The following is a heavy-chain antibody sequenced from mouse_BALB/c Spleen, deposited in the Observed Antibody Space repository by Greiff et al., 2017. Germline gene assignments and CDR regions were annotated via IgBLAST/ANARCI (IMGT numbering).Heavy chain of an antibody. V-gene: IGHV1-69*01. J-gene: IGHJ3*01. CDR2: IDTSDSYT. D-gene: IGHD2-1*01. Sequence: QVQLQQPGAELVMPGASVKMSCKASGYTFTDYWMHWVKQRPGQGLEWIGAIDTSDSYTSYNQKFKGKATLTVDESSSTAYMQLSSLTSEDSAVYYCASFGNSLGGFAYWGQGTLVTVSA. CDR3: ASFGNSLGGFAY. CDR1: GYTFTDYW.